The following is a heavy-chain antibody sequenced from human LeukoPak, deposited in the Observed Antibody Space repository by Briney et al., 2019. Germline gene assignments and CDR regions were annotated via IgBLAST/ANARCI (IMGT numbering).Heavy chain of an antibody. V-gene: IGHV4-34*01. CDR3: ARATGGTLNYDFWSGSSVED. D-gene: IGHD3-3*01. CDR1: GGSFSGYY. CDR2: INHSGST. J-gene: IGHJ4*02. Sequence: SETLSLTCAVYGGSFSGYYWSWIRQPPGKGLEWIGEINHSGSTNYNPSLKSRVTISVDTSKNQFSLKLSSVTAADTAVYYCARATGGTLNYDFWSGSSVEDWGQGTLVTVSS.